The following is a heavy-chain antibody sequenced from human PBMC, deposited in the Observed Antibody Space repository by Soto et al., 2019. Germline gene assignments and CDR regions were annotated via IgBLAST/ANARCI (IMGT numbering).Heavy chain of an antibody. CDR2: IIPILGIA. D-gene: IGHD2-15*01. J-gene: IGHJ2*01. Sequence: QVQLVQSGAEVKKPGSSVKVSCKASGGTFSSYTISWVRQAPGQGLEWMGRIIPILGIANYAQKFQGRVKITADKSTSTAYMELSSLRSEDTAVYYCARGVYCSGGSCYSGGYWYFDLWGRGTLVTVSS. CDR3: ARGVYCSGGSCYSGGYWYFDL. CDR1: GGTFSSYT. V-gene: IGHV1-69*02.